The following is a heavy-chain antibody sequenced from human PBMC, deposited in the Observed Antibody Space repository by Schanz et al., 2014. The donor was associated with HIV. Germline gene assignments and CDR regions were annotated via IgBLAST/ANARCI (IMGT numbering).Heavy chain of an antibody. Sequence: EVQVAETGGGLIQPGGSLRLSCVASGFNVSRSYISWVRQAPRKGLEWVSVMYSDGATHYEDSVKGRFTLTRDSPKNILYLQMNNLRVDDTAVYYCARESYGALDHWGQGTLVTVS. CDR2: MYSDGAT. V-gene: IGHV3-53*02. CDR3: ARESYGALDH. D-gene: IGHD4-17*01. J-gene: IGHJ4*01. CDR1: GFNVSRSY.